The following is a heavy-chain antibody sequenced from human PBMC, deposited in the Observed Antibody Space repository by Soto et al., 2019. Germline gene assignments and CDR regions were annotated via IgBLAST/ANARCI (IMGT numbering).Heavy chain of an antibody. D-gene: IGHD3-10*01. Sequence: GGSLRLSCAASGFTFNTYAMSWVRQAPGKGLEWVSGISGSGGSTYYADSVKGRFTISRDNSKNTLYLQMNSLRVEDTAVYYCAKTIGDRENWFDPWGQGTLVTVSS. CDR3: AKTIGDRENWFDP. CDR1: GFTFNTYA. V-gene: IGHV3-23*01. CDR2: ISGSGGST. J-gene: IGHJ5*02.